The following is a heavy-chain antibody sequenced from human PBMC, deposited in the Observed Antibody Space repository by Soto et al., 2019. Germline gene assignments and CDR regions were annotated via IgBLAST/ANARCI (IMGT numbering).Heavy chain of an antibody. CDR1: GGSFSGHY. Sequence: SETLSLTCAVYGGSFSGHYWSWIRQPPGKGPEWIGEIYRTGSTNYNPSLKSRVTISLDKSENQFSLKVTSLTAADTAVYYCASRDPGTSVDYWGQGTLVTVSS. J-gene: IGHJ4*02. CDR3: ASRDPGTSVDY. D-gene: IGHD1-7*01. V-gene: IGHV4-34*01. CDR2: IYRTGST.